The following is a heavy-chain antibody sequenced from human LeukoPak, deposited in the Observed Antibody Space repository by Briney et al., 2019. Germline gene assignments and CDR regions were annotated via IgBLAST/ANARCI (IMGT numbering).Heavy chain of an antibody. D-gene: IGHD3-22*01. CDR1: GYTFTSYA. J-gene: IGHJ4*02. CDR2: INTNTGNP. V-gene: IGHV7-4-1*02. CDR3: ARGSKRVVVLFDY. Sequence: ASVKVSCKASGYTFTSYAMNWVRQATGQGLEWMGWINTNTGNPTYAQGSTGRFVFSLDTSVSTAYLQISSLKAEDTAVYYCARGSKRVVVLFDYWGQGTLVTVSS.